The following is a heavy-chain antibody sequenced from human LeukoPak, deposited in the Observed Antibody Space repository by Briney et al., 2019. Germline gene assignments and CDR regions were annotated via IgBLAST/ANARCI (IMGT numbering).Heavy chain of an antibody. CDR2: IYYSGST. J-gene: IGHJ3*02. V-gene: IGHV4-61*01. CDR1: GGSVSSGSYY. Sequence: PSETLSLTCTVSGGSVSSGSYYWSWLRQPPGKGLEWIGYIYYSGSTNYNPSLKSRVTISVDTSKNQFSLKLSSVTAADTAVYYCARYRAGVQLWLPENDAFDIWGQGTMVTVSS. D-gene: IGHD5-18*01. CDR3: ARYRAGVQLWLPENDAFDI.